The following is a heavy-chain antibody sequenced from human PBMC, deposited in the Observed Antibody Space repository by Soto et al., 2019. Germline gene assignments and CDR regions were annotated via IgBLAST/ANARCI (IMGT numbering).Heavy chain of an antibody. V-gene: IGHV3-9*01. D-gene: IGHD2-2*01. CDR2: ISWNSGSI. CDR3: AKDIVVVPAAMLGAFDI. J-gene: IGHJ3*02. CDR1: GFTFDDYA. Sequence: ESVGGLVQPGRSLRLSCAASGFTFDDYAMHWVRQAPGTGLEWVSGISWNSGSIGYADSVKGRFTISRDNAKNSLYLQMNSLRAEDTALYYCAKDIVVVPAAMLGAFDIWGQGTMVTVSS.